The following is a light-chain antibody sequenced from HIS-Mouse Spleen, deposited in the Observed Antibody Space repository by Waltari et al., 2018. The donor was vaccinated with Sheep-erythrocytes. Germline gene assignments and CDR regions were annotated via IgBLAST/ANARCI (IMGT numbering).Light chain of an antibody. V-gene: IGLV2-11*01. Sequence: LTQPPSVSGSPGQSVTIPCTGTSSDVGGYNYVPWYQQHPGKAPKLMIYDVSKRPSGVPDRFSGSKSGNTASLTISGLQAEDEADYYCCSYAGSYNHVFATGTKVTVL. CDR2: DVS. CDR1: SSDVGGYNY. CDR3: CSYAGSYNHV. J-gene: IGLJ1*01.